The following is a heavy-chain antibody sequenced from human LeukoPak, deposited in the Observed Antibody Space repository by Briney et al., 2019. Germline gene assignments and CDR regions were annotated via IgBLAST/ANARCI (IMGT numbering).Heavy chain of an antibody. CDR2: IYYSGST. J-gene: IGHJ4*02. Sequence: SENLSLTCTVSGGSISSSSYYWGWIRQPPGKGLEWIGSIYYSGSTYYNPSLKSRVTISVDTSKNQFSLKLSSVTAADTAVYYCASLNDYGDYGWGQGTLVTVSS. V-gene: IGHV4-39*01. CDR3: ASLNDYGDYG. CDR1: GGSISSSSYY. D-gene: IGHD4-17*01.